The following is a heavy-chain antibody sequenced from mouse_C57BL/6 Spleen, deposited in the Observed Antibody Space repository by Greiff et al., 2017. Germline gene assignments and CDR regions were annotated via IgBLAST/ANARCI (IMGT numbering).Heavy chain of an antibody. D-gene: IGHD2-4*01. CDR1: GFNIKDDY. CDR2: IDPENGDT. J-gene: IGHJ4*01. CDR3: TADEYDRDRYAMDY. V-gene: IGHV14-4*01. Sequence: VQLQQSGAELVRPGASVKLSCTASGFNIKDDYMHWVKQRPEQGLEWIGWIDPENGDTEYASKFQGKATITADTSSNTAYLQLSSLTSEDTAVYYCTADEYDRDRYAMDYWGQGTSVTVSS.